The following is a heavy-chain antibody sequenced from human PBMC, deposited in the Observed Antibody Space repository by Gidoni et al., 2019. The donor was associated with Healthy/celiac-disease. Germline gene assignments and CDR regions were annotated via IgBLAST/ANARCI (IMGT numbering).Heavy chain of an antibody. J-gene: IGHJ4*02. Sequence: EVQLLESGGGLVQPGGSLRLSCAASGFTFSSDAMSWVRQAPGKGLEWVSAISGSGGSTYYADSVQGLFTISRDNSKNTLYLQMNSLRAEDTAVYYCAKVGAYGSGSLSFDYWGQGTLVTVSS. V-gene: IGHV3-23*01. CDR3: AKVGAYGSGSLSFDY. CDR2: ISGSGGST. D-gene: IGHD3-10*01. CDR1: GFTFSSDA.